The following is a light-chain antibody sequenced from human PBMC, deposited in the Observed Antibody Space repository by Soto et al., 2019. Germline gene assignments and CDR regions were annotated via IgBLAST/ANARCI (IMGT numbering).Light chain of an antibody. V-gene: IGKV1-5*03. CDR3: QQYNSYPRT. CDR1: QSIITC. J-gene: IGKJ1*01. CDR2: KAS. Sequence: DIQMTQSPSTLSASVGDRVTITCRASQSIITCLAWYQQKPGKAPKLLIYKASSLESGVPSRFSGSGSGTEFTLTISSPQPDDFATYYCQQYNSYPRTFGQGTKVDIK.